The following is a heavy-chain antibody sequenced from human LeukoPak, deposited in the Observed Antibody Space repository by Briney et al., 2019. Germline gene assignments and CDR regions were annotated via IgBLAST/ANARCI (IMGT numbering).Heavy chain of an antibody. V-gene: IGHV4-39*07. CDR2: IYYSGST. Sequence: SQTLSLTCTVSGGSTSSSSYYWGWIRQPPGKGLEWIGTIYYSGSTYYNPSLKSRVTISVDTSKNQFSLKLSSVTAADTAVYYCARSLGYSSGWYAPSVSDYWGQGTLVTVSS. D-gene: IGHD6-19*01. CDR1: GGSTSSSSYY. J-gene: IGHJ4*02. CDR3: ARSLGYSSGWYAPSVSDY.